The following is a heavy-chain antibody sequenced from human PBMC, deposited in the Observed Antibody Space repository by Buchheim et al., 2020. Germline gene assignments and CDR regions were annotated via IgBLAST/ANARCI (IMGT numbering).Heavy chain of an antibody. Sequence: QVQLVQSGAEVKKPGASVKVSCKASGYTFTGYYMHWVRQAPGQGLEWMGRIIPILGIANYAQKFQGRVTITADKSTSTAYMELSSLRSEDTAVYYCAREEAAAGTRWFDPWGQGTL. J-gene: IGHJ5*02. CDR3: AREEAAAGTRWFDP. CDR1: GYTFTGYY. D-gene: IGHD6-13*01. V-gene: IGHV1-69*09. CDR2: IIPILGIA.